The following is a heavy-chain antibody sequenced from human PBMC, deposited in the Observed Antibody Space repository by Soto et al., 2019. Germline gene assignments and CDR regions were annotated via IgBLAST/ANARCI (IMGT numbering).Heavy chain of an antibody. Sequence: LRLSCAASGFTFSSYAMHWVRQAPGKGLEWVAVISYDGSNKYYADSVKGRFTISRDNSKNTLYLQMNSLRAEDTAVYYCLVGYDSSGYYYTVGPDAFDIWGQGTMVTVSS. CDR3: LVGYDSSGYYYTVGPDAFDI. CDR2: ISYDGSNK. D-gene: IGHD3-22*01. V-gene: IGHV3-30-3*01. CDR1: GFTFSSYA. J-gene: IGHJ3*02.